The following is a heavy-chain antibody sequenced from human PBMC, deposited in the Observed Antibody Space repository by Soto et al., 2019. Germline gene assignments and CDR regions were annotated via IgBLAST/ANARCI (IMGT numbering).Heavy chain of an antibody. CDR1: GYTFTSYA. V-gene: IGHV1-3*01. CDR2: INAGNGNT. J-gene: IGHJ4*02. D-gene: IGHD5-18*01. Sequence: QVPLVQSGAEVKKPGASVKVSRKASGYTFTSYAMHWVRQAPGQRLEWMGWINAGNGNTKYSQKFQGRVTITRDTSASTAYMELSSLRSEDTAVYYCARGLNGYLHYFDYWGQGTLVTVSS. CDR3: ARGLNGYLHYFDY.